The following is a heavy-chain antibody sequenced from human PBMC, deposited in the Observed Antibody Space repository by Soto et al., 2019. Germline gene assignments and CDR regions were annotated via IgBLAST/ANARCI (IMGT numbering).Heavy chain of an antibody. CDR1: GGTFSIYA. CDR2: IVPLFRTT. J-gene: IGHJ6*02. D-gene: IGHD6-13*01. V-gene: IGHV1-69*06. CDR3: ARGGYSSTWSNLLDRSGLDV. Sequence: SVKVSCKTSGGTFSIYAINCVLQSPVQWLDWMGGIVPLFRTTNYAQKFQGRVTITADTSTYTVYMELSELRSGDTAVYYCARGGYSSTWSNLLDRSGLDVWGQGTTVTVSS.